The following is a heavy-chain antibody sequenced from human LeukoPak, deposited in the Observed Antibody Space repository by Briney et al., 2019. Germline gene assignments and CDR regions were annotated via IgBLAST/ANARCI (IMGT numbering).Heavy chain of an antibody. Sequence: GGSLRLSCAASGFTFSSYEMNWVPQAPGKGLEWVSYISSSGSTIYYADSVKGRFTISRDNAKNPLYLQMSSLGAEDKAVYYCAVAGFDCWGQGTLVTVSS. J-gene: IGHJ4*02. CDR3: AVAGFDC. V-gene: IGHV3-48*03. CDR2: ISSSGSTI. CDR1: GFTFSSYE. D-gene: IGHD6-19*01.